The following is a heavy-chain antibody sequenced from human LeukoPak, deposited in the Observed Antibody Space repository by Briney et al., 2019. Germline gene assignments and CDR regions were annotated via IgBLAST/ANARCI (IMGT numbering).Heavy chain of an antibody. CDR1: ADSFSSHY. Sequence: PSETLSLTCAVSADSFSSHYWTWIRQSPGKGLEWIGYISYIGCTNYNPSLKSRVTISIDTSKNQFSLKLRSVTAADTAVYYCARDLVTVTKGFDIWGQGTMVSVSS. V-gene: IGHV4-59*11. CDR2: ISYIGCT. D-gene: IGHD4-17*01. J-gene: IGHJ3*02. CDR3: ARDLVTVTKGFDI.